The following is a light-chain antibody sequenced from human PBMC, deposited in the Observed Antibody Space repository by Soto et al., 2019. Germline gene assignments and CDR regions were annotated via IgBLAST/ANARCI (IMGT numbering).Light chain of an antibody. J-gene: IGKJ1*01. CDR1: QSVSSSY. V-gene: IGKV3-20*01. CDR3: QQYGSSGT. Sequence: EIVLTQSPATLSLSPGERATLFCRASQSVSSSYLAWYQQKPAQAPRLLIYGASNRATGIPDRFSGSGSGTDFTLTISRLEPEDFAVYYCQQYGSSGTFGQGTKVE. CDR2: GAS.